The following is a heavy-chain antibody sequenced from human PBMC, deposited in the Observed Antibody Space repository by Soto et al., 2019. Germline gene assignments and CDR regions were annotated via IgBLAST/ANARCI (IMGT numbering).Heavy chain of an antibody. CDR1: GGTFSSYA. V-gene: IGHV1-69*06. J-gene: IGHJ4*02. CDR3: VVYYDSSGDFDD. Sequence: SLQVSCKASGGTFSSYAISWVRQAPGQGLEWMGGIIPIFGTANYAQKFQGRVTITADKSTSTAYMELSSLRSEDTAVYYCVVYYDSSGDFDDWGQGTLVTVAS. CDR2: IIPIFGTA. D-gene: IGHD3-22*01.